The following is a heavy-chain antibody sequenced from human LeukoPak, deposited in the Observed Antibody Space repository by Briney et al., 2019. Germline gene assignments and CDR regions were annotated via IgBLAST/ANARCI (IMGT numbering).Heavy chain of an antibody. CDR3: TRVLTTDRGWYTFEF. CDR2: GPARNKPNSCST. J-gene: IGHJ4*02. V-gene: IGHV3-72*01. CDR1: GFTFSDHH. D-gene: IGHD6-19*01. Sequence: GGSLRLSCEGSGFTFSDHHMDWVRQAPGMGLEWVGRGPARNKPNSCSTQYAASVRGRFTISRDDSKNSLYLQINSLRTEDTAMYYCTRVLTTDRGWYTFEFWGQGVLVTVSS.